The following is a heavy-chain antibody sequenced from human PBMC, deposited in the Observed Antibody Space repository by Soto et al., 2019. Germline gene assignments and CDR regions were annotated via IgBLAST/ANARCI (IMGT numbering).Heavy chain of an antibody. CDR2: MNPDGGNT. D-gene: IGHD1-26*01. CDR3: ARISGRPSNYYHIDV. J-gene: IGHJ6*02. CDR1: GYTFTSCD. Sequence: GASVKVSCKASGYTFTSCDVNWLRQAPGQGLEWMGWMNPDGGNTGYAQKFQGRVTMTRDSSMSTAYMELSSLTSEDTAVYYCARISGRPSNYYHIDVWGQGTTVTVSS. V-gene: IGHV1-8*01.